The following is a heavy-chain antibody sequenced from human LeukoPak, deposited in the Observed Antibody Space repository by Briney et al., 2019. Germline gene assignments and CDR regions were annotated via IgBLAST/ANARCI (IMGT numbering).Heavy chain of an antibody. D-gene: IGHD5-18*01. CDR1: GFTFSSYA. Sequence: GGSLRLFCAAAGFTFSSYAMSWVRQAPGKALEWVSAVSGSGRSTYYADSVKGRVTISRDNSKNRLYLQMNSLRAEDTAVYYCAKGGYSNGRYYYYYMDVWGEGTTVTVSS. CDR2: VSGSGRST. V-gene: IGHV3-23*01. CDR3: AKGGYSNGRYYYYYMDV. J-gene: IGHJ6*03.